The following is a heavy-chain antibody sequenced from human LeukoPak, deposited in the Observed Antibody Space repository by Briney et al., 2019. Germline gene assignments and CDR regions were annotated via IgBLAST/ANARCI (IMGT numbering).Heavy chain of an antibody. CDR3: ARDSAAARPWYFDY. CDR2: IWYDGSNK. V-gene: IGHV3-33*01. Sequence: PGGSLRLSCAASGFTFSSYGMHWVRQAPGKGLEWVAVIWYDGSNKYYADSVKGRFTISRDNSKNTLYLQMNSLRAEDTAVYYCARDSAAARPWYFDYWGQGILVTVSS. J-gene: IGHJ4*02. CDR1: GFTFSSYG. D-gene: IGHD6-6*01.